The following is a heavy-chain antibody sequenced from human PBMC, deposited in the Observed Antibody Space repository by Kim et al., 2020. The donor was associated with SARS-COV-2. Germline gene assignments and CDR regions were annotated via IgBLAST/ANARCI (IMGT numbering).Heavy chain of an antibody. CDR2: INHSGST. CDR3: ARGLPYYYDSSGYYWDYFDY. V-gene: IGHV4-34*01. Sequence: SETLSLTCAVYGGSFSGYYWSWIRQPPGKGLEWIGEINHSGSTNYNPSLKSRVTISVDTSKNQFSLKLSSVTAADTAVYYCARGLPYYYDSSGYYWDYFDYWGQGTLVTVSS. CDR1: GGSFSGYY. D-gene: IGHD3-22*01. J-gene: IGHJ4*02.